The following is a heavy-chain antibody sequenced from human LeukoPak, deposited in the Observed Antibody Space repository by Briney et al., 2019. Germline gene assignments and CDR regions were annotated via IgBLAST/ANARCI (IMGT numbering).Heavy chain of an antibody. CDR1: GFTFSSYA. D-gene: IGHD3-22*01. J-gene: IGHJ4*02. CDR3: AKRGYYYVSSGYYYFDY. CDR2: ISGSGGTT. V-gene: IGHV3-23*01. Sequence: QPGGSLRLSCAASGFTFSSYAMSWVRQAPGKGLEWVSAISGSGGTTYYADSVKGRFTISRDNSKNTLYLQMNSLRAEDTAVYYCAKRGYYYVSSGYYYFDYWGQGTLVTVSS.